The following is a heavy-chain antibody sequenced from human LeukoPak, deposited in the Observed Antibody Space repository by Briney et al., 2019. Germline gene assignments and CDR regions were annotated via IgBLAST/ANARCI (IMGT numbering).Heavy chain of an antibody. Sequence: GASVTVSCTASGYTFTSYYMHWVRQAPGQGLEWMGIINPSGGSTSYAQKFQGRVTMTRDTSTSTVYMELSSLRSEDTAVYYCARVSNTQGIDYWGQGTLVTVSS. J-gene: IGHJ4*02. CDR1: GYTFTSYY. CDR2: INPSGGST. CDR3: ARVSNTQGIDY. D-gene: IGHD2-8*01. V-gene: IGHV1-46*01.